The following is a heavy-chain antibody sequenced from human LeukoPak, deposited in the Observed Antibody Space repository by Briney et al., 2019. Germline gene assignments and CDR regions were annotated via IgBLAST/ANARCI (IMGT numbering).Heavy chain of an antibody. CDR2: ISGSGST. D-gene: IGHD2-15*01. V-gene: IGHV4-4*07. J-gene: IGHJ4*02. CDR1: GGSISGYY. Sequence: PSETLSLTCAVSGGSISGYYWSWIRQPAGKGLEWMGRISGSGSTDYDPSLKSRVTMSVDTSKNRFSLKLNSVTAADTAVYYCAREGRSSTPGYWGQGTLVTVSS. CDR3: AREGRSSTPGY.